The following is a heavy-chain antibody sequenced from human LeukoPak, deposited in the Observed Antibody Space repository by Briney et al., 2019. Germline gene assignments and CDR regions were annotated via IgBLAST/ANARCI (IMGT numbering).Heavy chain of an antibody. CDR1: GFTFSSNY. CDR2: IYSGSSST. Sequence: GGSLRHSCAASGFTFSSNYMSWVRQAPGKGLEWVSVIYSGSSSTYYTDSVKGRFTISRHNSKNTLYLQMNSLRAEDTAVYYCARVGSGWYDFDYWGQGTLVTVSS. CDR3: ARVGSGWYDFDY. V-gene: IGHV3-53*04. J-gene: IGHJ4*02. D-gene: IGHD6-19*01.